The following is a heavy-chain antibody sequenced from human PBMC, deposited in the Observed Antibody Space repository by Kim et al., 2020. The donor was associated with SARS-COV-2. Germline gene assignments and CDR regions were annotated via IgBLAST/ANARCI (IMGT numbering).Heavy chain of an antibody. CDR1: GFTFSSYS. D-gene: IGHD2-2*01. Sequence: GGSLRLSCAASGFTFSSYSMNWVRQAPGKGLEWVSYISSSSSTIYYADSVKGRFTISRDNAKNSLYLQMNSLRDEDTAVYYCARGRYCSSTSCPKVEEFDYWGQGTLVTVSS. J-gene: IGHJ4*02. CDR2: ISSSSSTI. V-gene: IGHV3-48*02. CDR3: ARGRYCSSTSCPKVEEFDY.